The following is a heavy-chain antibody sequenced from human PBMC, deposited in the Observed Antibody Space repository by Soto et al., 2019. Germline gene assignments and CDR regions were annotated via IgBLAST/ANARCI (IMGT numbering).Heavy chain of an antibody. CDR1: GGSISSGGY. CDR2: IYSSGST. CDR3: ARDRDSYGMDV. V-gene: IGHV4-31*03. J-gene: IGHJ6*02. Sequence: QVQLQESGPGLVKPSETLSLTCTVSGGSISSGGYWSWVRQRPGKGLEWIGYIYSSGSTYYSPSLLSRTSISIDTSKTQFSLKMSSVTAADTAVYYCARDRDSYGMDVWGQGTTVTVS.